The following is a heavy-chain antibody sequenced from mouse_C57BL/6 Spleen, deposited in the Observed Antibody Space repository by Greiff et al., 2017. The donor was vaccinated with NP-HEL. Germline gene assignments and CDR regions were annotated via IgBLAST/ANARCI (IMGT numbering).Heavy chain of an antibody. D-gene: IGHD2-1*01. J-gene: IGHJ4*01. CDR1: GYTFTSYW. CDR3: ARGKETSIYYGNYVTYYYAMDY. CDR2: INPSNGGT. Sequence: QVQLQQPGTELVKPGASVKLSCKASGYTFTSYWMHWVKQRPGQGLERIGNINPSNGGTNYNEKFKSKATLTVDKSSSTAYMQLSSLTSEDSAVYYCARGKETSIYYGNYVTYYYAMDYWGQGTSVTVSS. V-gene: IGHV1-53*01.